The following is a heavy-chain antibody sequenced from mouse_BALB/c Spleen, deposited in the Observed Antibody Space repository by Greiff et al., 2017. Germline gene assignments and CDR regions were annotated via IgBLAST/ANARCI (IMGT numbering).Heavy chain of an antibody. CDR1: GFTFSDYY. D-gene: IGHD2-4*01. V-gene: IGHV5-4*02. J-gene: IGHJ3*01. Sequence: EVHLVESGGGLVKPGGSLKLSCAASGFTFSDYYMYWVRQTPEKRLEWVATISDGGSYTYYPDSVKGRFTISRDNAKNNLYLQMSSLKSEDTAMYYCARDVIYYDYDGGFAYWGQGTLVTVSA. CDR2: ISDGGSYT. CDR3: ARDVIYYDYDGGFAY.